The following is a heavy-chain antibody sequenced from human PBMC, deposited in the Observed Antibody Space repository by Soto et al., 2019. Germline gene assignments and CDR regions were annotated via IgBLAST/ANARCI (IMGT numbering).Heavy chain of an antibody. Sequence: QVQLVQSGAEVKKPGSSVTVSCKASGGTFSSYTISWVRQAPGQGLEWMGGIIPIFGTANYAQKFQGRVTIPAEESTSTAYMELSSLRSEETAVYYCARGNHRWLQLWYFDLWGRGTLVTVSS. J-gene: IGHJ2*01. D-gene: IGHD5-12*01. CDR1: GGTFSSYT. V-gene: IGHV1-69*12. CDR2: IIPIFGTA. CDR3: ARGNHRWLQLWYFDL.